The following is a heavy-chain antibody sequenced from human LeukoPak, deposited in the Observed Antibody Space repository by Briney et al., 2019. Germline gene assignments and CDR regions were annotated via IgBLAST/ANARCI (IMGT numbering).Heavy chain of an antibody. V-gene: IGHV3-33*01. D-gene: IGHD2-21*02. CDR3: ARGGMLVVTAPFDY. J-gene: IGHJ4*02. CDR1: GFTFSSYG. Sequence: GGSLRLSCAASGFTFSSYGMHWVRQAPGKGLEWVAVIWYDGSNKYYADSVKGRFTISRDNSKNTLYLQMNSLRAEDTAVYYCARGGMLVVTAPFDYWGQGTLVTVSS. CDR2: IWYDGSNK.